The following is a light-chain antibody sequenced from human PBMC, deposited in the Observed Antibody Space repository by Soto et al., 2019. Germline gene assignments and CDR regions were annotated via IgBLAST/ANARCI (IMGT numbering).Light chain of an antibody. CDR2: GAS. J-gene: IGKJ2*01. Sequence: EIVLTQSPGTLSLSPGEGATLSCRASQSLTKNRLAWYQQKPGQAPRLLIYGASSRATGIPDRFSGSGYGTDFTLSISRLEPEDFAVYYCQQYGSSLMYTFGQGTKLEIK. CDR1: QSLTKNR. CDR3: QQYGSSLMYT. V-gene: IGKV3-20*01.